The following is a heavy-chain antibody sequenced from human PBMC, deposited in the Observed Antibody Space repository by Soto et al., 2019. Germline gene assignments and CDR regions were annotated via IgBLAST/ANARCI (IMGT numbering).Heavy chain of an antibody. J-gene: IGHJ4*02. CDR1: SGSISSSTW. CDR3: AIRSPRGDHFDY. V-gene: IGHV4-4*02. CDR2: IYHSGSI. D-gene: IGHD3-10*01. Sequence: QVQLQESGPGLVKPSGTLSLTCAVSSGSISSSTWWSWVRQPPGKGLEWIGEIYHSGSINYSPSLASRVTISVDKSKNQFSLKLSSATAADTAVYYCAIRSPRGDHFDYWGQGTLVTVSS.